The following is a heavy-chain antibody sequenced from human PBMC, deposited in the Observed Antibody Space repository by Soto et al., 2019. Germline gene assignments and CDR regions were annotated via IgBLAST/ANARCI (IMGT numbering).Heavy chain of an antibody. CDR2: ISSSGSTI. CDR1: GFTFSSYE. CDR3: ARDRYCSSTSCSMTYYYYYYGMDV. V-gene: IGHV3-48*03. Sequence: GGSLRLSCAASGFTFSSYEMNWVRQAPGKGLEWVSYISSSGSTIYYADSVEGRFTISRDNAKNSLYLQMNSLRAEDTAVYYCARDRYCSSTSCSMTYYYYYYGMDVWGQGTTVTVSS. J-gene: IGHJ6*02. D-gene: IGHD2-2*01.